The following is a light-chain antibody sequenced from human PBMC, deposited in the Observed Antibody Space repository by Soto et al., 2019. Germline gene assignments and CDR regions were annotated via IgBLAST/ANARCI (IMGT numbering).Light chain of an antibody. CDR1: QSVKNNY. CDR2: AAS. V-gene: IGKV3-20*01. Sequence: EVVLTQSPGTLSLSPGEGATLSCKASQSVKNNYFAWYQHKPGQAPRLLIYAASSRAPGIPDRFRGSGSGTDFTLTISRLEPEDFAIYYCQQYANVPRSFGLGTKVDNK. CDR3: QQYANVPRS. J-gene: IGKJ1*01.